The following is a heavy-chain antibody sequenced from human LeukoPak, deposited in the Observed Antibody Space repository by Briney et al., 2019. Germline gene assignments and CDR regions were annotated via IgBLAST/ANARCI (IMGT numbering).Heavy chain of an antibody. CDR3: ARARDTPEAFDI. J-gene: IGHJ3*02. CDR2: IYYSGST. CDR1: GGSISSSSYY. V-gene: IGHV4-39*07. Sequence: PSETLSLTCTVSGGSISSSSYYWGWIRQPPGKGLEWIGSIYYSGSTYYNPSLKSRVTISVDTSKNQFSLKLSSVTAADTAVYYCARARDTPEAFDIWGQGTMVTASS. D-gene: IGHD2-15*01.